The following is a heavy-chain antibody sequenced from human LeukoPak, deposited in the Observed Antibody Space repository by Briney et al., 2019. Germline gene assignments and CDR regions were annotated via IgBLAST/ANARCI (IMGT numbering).Heavy chain of an antibody. D-gene: IGHD3-22*01. V-gene: IGHV4-59*05. CDR2: IYYSGST. CDR3: ARTDSSGYSGFDY. CDR1: DGSISDSY. Sequence: SETLSLTCTVSDGSISDSYWSWIRQSPGKGLEWIGSIYYSGSTYYNPSLKSRVTISVDTSKNQFSLKLSSVTAADTAVYYCARTDSSGYSGFDYWGQGTLVTVSS. J-gene: IGHJ4*02.